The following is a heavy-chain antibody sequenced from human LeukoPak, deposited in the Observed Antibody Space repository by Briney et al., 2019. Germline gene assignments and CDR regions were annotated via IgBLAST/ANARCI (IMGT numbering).Heavy chain of an antibody. CDR1: GYTLTELS. CDR2: FDPEDGET. J-gene: IGHJ4*02. CDR3: ATNMITFGGVIV. V-gene: IGHV1-24*01. Sequence: GASVNVSFKVSGYTLTELSMHWVRQAPGKGLEWMGGFDPEDGETIYAQKFQGRVTMTEDTSTDTAYMELSSLRSEDTAVYYCATNMITFGGVIVWGQGTLVTVSS. D-gene: IGHD3-16*02.